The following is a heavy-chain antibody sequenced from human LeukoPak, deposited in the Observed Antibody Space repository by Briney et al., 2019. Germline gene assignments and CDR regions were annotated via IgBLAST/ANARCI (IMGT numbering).Heavy chain of an antibody. D-gene: IGHD2-2*01. J-gene: IGHJ5*02. Sequence: PSETLSLTCAVSGGSISSGGYSWSWIRQPPGKGLEWIGYIYHSGSTYYNPSLKSRVTTSVDRSKNQFSLKLSSVTAADTAVYYCARLNRGSTSCYGCNWFDPWGQGTLVTVSS. CDR3: ARLNRGSTSCYGCNWFDP. V-gene: IGHV4-30-2*01. CDR2: IYHSGST. CDR1: GGSISSGGYS.